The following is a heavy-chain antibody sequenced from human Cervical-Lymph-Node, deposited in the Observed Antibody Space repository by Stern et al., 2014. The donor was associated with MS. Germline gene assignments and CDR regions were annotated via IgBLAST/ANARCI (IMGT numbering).Heavy chain of an antibody. D-gene: IGHD6-13*01. CDR3: ARAFPIAAPPSVDY. V-gene: IGHV4-30-4*01. J-gene: IGHJ4*02. Sequence: QLQLQESGPGLVKPSQTLSLTCSVSGGSVRSDDHYWSWIRQPPGKGLEWIGEIYYNGATYYNPSLKSRLAISVDPSNNRFSLNLRSVTVADTAVYYCARAFPIAAPPSVDYWGQGILVTVSS. CDR2: IYYNGAT. CDR1: GGSVRSDDHY.